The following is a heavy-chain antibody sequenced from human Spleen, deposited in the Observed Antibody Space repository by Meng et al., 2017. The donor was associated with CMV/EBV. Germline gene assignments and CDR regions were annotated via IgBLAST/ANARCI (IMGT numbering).Heavy chain of an antibody. J-gene: IGHJ4*02. V-gene: IGHV1-2*02. D-gene: IGHD7-27*01. CDR2: IHPDTGGT. CDR1: GYTFAGHY. CDR3: ARDDNWGPDY. Sequence: ASVKVSCKTSGYTFAGHYMHWVRQAPGQGLEWMGWIHPDTGGTNYAQNFQGRVTVTRDTSIRTVYLELSRLRSDDTAMYYCARDDNWGPDYWGQGTLVTVSS.